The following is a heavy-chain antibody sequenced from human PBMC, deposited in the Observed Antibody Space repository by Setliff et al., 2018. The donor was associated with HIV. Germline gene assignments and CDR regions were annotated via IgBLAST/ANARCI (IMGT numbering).Heavy chain of an antibody. Sequence: GGSLRLSCAASGFIFSDYHMDWVRQVPGKGLEWVGRGRHKRNSYTTEYAASVKGRFTISRDDSKNTLYLQMNSLRAEDTAVYYCAKGYYDYRFDSSGYDYWGQGTLVTVSS. V-gene: IGHV3-72*01. CDR1: GFIFSDYH. CDR2: GRHKRNSYTT. D-gene: IGHD3-22*01. J-gene: IGHJ4*02. CDR3: AKGYYDYRFDSSGYDY.